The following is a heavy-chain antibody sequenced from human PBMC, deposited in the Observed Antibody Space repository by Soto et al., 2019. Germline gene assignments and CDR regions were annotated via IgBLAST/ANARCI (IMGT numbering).Heavy chain of an antibody. V-gene: IGHV3-74*01. Sequence: PGGSLRLSCAASVFTFSSYWMHWVRQARGKGLVWVSRINSDGSSTSYADSVKGRFTISRDNAKNTLYLQMNSLRAEDTAVYYCARDSGYSSSWYGDYFDYWGQGTLVTVSS. CDR1: VFTFSSYW. CDR2: INSDGSST. J-gene: IGHJ4*02. CDR3: ARDSGYSSSWYGDYFDY. D-gene: IGHD6-13*01.